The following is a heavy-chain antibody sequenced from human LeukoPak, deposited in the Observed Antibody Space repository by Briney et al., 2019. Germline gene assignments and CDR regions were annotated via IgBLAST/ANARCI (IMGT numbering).Heavy chain of an antibody. CDR3: ARDLRSSTSCYSDV. Sequence: SQTLSLTCTVSGGSISSGGYYWSWIRQHPGKGLEWIGYFYYSGSTYYNPSLKSRVTISVDTSKNQFSLKLSSVTAADTAVYYCARDLRSSTSCYSDVWGEGTTVTVSS. CDR1: GGSISSGGYY. D-gene: IGHD2-2*01. CDR2: FYYSGST. J-gene: IGHJ6*04. V-gene: IGHV4-31*03.